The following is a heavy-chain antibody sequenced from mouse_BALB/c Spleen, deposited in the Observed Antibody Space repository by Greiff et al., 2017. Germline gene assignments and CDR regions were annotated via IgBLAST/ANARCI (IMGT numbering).Heavy chain of an antibody. CDR2: IDPANGNT. J-gene: IGHJ4*01. CDR1: GFNIKDTY. Sequence: EVQLVESGAELVKPGASVKLSCTASGFNIKDTYMHWVKQRPEQGLEWIGRIDPANGNTKYDPKFQGKATITADTSSNTAYLQLSSLTSEDTAVYYCARCEDRGYDGLYAMDYWGQGTSVTVSS. D-gene: IGHD2-14*01. CDR3: ARCEDRGYDGLYAMDY. V-gene: IGHV14-3*02.